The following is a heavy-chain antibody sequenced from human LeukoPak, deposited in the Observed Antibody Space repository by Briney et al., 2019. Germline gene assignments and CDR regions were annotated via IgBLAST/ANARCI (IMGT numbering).Heavy chain of an antibody. CDR3: ATWAATLLGTDH. J-gene: IGHJ5*02. Sequence: GGSLRLSCAASGFTFSSYAMHWVRQAPGKGLEWVAFIRYDGSAKFYSESVKGRFTISRDNSKNTLFLQMGSLRADDTALYYCATWAATLLGTDHWGQGTLVTVSS. V-gene: IGHV3-30*04. CDR2: IRYDGSAK. D-gene: IGHD3-3*01. CDR1: GFTFSSYA.